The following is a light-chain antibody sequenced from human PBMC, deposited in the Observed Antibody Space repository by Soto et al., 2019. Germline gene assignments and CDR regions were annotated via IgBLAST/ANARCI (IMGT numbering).Light chain of an antibody. J-gene: IGKJ4*02. CDR3: QQRSSWPLT. CDR1: QSLSKS. Sequence: APVSCGASQSLSKSLVWYQQKPGQAPRLLIDGASNRATGIPARFSGSGSGTDFTLTISSLEPEDFAVYFCQQRSSWPLTFGGGTKVDIK. CDR2: GAS. V-gene: IGKV3-11*01.